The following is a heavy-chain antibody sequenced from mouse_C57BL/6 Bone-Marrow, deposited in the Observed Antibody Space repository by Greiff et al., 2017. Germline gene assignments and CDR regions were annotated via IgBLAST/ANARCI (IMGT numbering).Heavy chain of an antibody. V-gene: IGHV1-80*01. CDR1: GYAFSSYW. CDR3: ARSGLLRRGFAY. J-gene: IGHJ3*01. D-gene: IGHD1-1*01. Sequence: VTLQQSGAELVKPGASVKISCKASGYAFSSYWMNWVKQRPGKGLEWIGQIYPGDGDTNYNGKFKGKATLTADKSSSTAYMQLSSLTSEDSAVYFCARSGLLRRGFAYWGQGTLVTVSA. CDR2: IYPGDGDT.